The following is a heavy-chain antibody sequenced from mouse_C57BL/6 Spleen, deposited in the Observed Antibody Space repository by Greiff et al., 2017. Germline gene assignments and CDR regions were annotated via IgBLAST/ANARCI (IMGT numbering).Heavy chain of an antibody. Sequence: EVHLVESGGGLVKPGGSLKLSCAASGFTFSDYGMHWVRQAPEKGLEWVAYISSGSSTIYYADTVKGQFTIPRDNAKNTLFLQMTSMRSADTAMDYCAITTVVATDYAMDYWGQGTSVTVSS. CDR1: GFTFSDYG. CDR3: AITTVVATDYAMDY. V-gene: IGHV5-17*01. CDR2: ISSGSSTI. J-gene: IGHJ4*01. D-gene: IGHD1-1*01.